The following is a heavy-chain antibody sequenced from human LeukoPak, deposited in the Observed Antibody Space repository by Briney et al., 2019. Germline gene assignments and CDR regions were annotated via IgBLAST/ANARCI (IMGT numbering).Heavy chain of an antibody. D-gene: IGHD6-19*01. J-gene: IGHJ4*02. CDR2: INPNSGGT. CDR1: GCTFTGYY. CDR3: ARSEYSSGWPVDY. Sequence: GASVKVSCKASGCTFTGYYMHWVRQAPGQGLEWMGRINPNSGGTNYAQKFQGRVTMTRDTSISTAYMELSRLRSDDTAVYYCARSEYSSGWPVDYWGQGTLVTVSS. V-gene: IGHV1-2*06.